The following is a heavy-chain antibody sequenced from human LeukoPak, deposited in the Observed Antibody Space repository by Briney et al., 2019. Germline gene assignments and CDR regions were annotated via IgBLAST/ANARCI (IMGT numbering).Heavy chain of an antibody. D-gene: IGHD5-12*01. CDR1: GFTFSSYA. CDR3: AKGKRGYSGYGTDF. V-gene: IGHV3-23*01. J-gene: IGHJ4*02. Sequence: GGSLRLSCAASGFTFSSYAMSWVRQAPGKGLEWVSAISGSGGSTYYADSVKGRFTISRDNSKNTLYLQMNSLRAEDTAVYYRAKGKRGYSGYGTDFWGQGTLVTVSS. CDR2: ISGSGGST.